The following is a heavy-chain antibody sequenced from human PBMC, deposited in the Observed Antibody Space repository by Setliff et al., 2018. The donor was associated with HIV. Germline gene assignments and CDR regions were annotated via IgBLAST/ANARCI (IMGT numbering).Heavy chain of an antibody. Sequence: ASVKVSCKASGYTFTSYDITWVRQAPGQGLEWKGWISNDNGNTKYAQKLQGRVTMTTDTSTSTAYMELRSLRSDDTAVYYCARLGKNDYGDYFDYWGQGTLVTVS. D-gene: IGHD4-17*01. CDR3: ARLGKNDYGDYFDY. CDR1: GYTFTSYD. CDR2: ISNDNGNT. J-gene: IGHJ4*02. V-gene: IGHV1-18*01.